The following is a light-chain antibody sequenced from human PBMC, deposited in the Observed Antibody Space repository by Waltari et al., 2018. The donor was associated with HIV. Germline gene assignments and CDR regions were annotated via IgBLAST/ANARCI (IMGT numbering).Light chain of an antibody. J-gene: IGKJ2*01. CDR2: DAS. Sequence: IVLTQSPGTLSLSPGERATLSCRASQSISSYLAWYQQKSGQAPRLLIYDASNRATGIPARFSGSGSGTDFTLTISSLEPEDFAVYYCQQRSNWPYTFGQGTKLEIK. V-gene: IGKV3-11*01. CDR3: QQRSNWPYT. CDR1: QSISSY.